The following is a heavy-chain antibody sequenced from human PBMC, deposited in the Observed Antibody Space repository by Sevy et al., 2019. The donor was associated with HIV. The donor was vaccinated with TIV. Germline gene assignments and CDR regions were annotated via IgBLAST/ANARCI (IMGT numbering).Heavy chain of an antibody. CDR3: AKDRLEWLLYRYDWFDP. D-gene: IGHD3-3*01. CDR1: GFTFSSYA. Sequence: GGSLRLSCAASGFTFSSYAMSWVRQAPGKGLEWVSAISGSGGSTYYADSVKGRFTISRDNSKNTLYLQMNSLGAEDTAVYYCAKDRLEWLLYRYDWFDPWGQGTLVTVSS. J-gene: IGHJ5*02. V-gene: IGHV3-23*01. CDR2: ISGSGGST.